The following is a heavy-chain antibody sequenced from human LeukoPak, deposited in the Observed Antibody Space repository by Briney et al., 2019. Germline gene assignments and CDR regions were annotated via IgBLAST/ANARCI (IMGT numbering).Heavy chain of an antibody. Sequence: GGSLRLSCAASGFTFSSYGMHWVRQAPGKGLEWVAFIRYDGSNKYYADSVKGRFTISRDNSKNTLYLQMNSLRAEDTAVYYCAKNRGAGSHYYYHMNVWGKGTRSPSP. CDR1: GFTFSSYG. CDR2: IRYDGSNK. D-gene: IGHD1-26*01. J-gene: IGHJ6*03. CDR3: AKNRGAGSHYYYHMNV. V-gene: IGHV3-30*02.